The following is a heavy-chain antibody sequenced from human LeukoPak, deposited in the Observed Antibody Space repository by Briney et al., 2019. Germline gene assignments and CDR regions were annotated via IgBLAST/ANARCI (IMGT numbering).Heavy chain of an antibody. J-gene: IGHJ4*02. D-gene: IGHD2-15*01. CDR3: ARHSGYCSGGSCYGVDY. Sequence: SETLSLTCTVSGGSISSYYWSWIRQPPGKGLEWIGYIYYSGSTNYNPSLKSRVTISVDTSKNQFSLKLSFVTAADTAVYYCARHSGYCSGGSCYGVDYWGQGTLVTVSS. CDR2: IYYSGST. V-gene: IGHV4-59*08. CDR1: GGSISSYY.